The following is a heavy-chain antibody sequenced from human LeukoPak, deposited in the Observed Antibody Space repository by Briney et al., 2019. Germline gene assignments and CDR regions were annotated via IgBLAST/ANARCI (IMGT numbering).Heavy chain of an antibody. CDR1: GYTFSSYY. CDR3: ARGGNNRMTY. J-gene: IGHJ4*02. Sequence: ASVKVSCKASGYTFSSYYVHWVRQAPGQGLEWMGIINPSGGSTSYAQKFQGRVTMTRDMSTSTVYMELSSLRSEDTAVYYCARGGNNRMTYWGQGTLVTVSS. V-gene: IGHV1-46*01. D-gene: IGHD1-14*01. CDR2: INPSGGST.